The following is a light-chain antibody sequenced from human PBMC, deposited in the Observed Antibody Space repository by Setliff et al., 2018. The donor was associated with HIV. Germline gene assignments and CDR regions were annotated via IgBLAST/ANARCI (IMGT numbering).Light chain of an antibody. CDR3: SSYTSSSTLV. J-gene: IGLJ1*01. V-gene: IGLV2-14*01. Sequence: ALAQPASVSGSPGQPITISCTGTSSDVGGYNYVSWYQQHPGKAPKLMIYEVSNRPSGVSNRFSGSKSGNTASLTISGLQAEGEADYYCSSYTSSSTLVFGTGTKVTVL. CDR1: SSDVGGYNY. CDR2: EVS.